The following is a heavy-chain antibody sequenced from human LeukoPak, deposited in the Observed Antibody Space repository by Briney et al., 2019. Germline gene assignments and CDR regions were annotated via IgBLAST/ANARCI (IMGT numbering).Heavy chain of an antibody. J-gene: IGHJ4*02. CDR3: ARVSPSWYYYDSSGYFDY. CDR2: IYHSGST. Sequence: SETLSLTCTVSGGSISSGGYSWSWIRQPPGKGLEWIGYIYHSGSTYYNPSLKSRVTISVDRSKNQFSLKLSSVTAADTAVYYCARVSPSWYYYDSSGYFDYWGQGTLVTVSS. CDR1: GGSISSGGYS. D-gene: IGHD3-22*01. V-gene: IGHV4-30-2*01.